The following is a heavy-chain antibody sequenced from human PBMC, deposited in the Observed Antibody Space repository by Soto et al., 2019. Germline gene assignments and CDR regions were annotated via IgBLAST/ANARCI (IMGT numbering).Heavy chain of an antibody. J-gene: IGHJ5*02. CDR3: ARDCSGGSCHLYNWFDP. CDR2: IIPILGIA. D-gene: IGHD2-15*01. Sequence: QVQLVQSGAEVKKPGSSVKVSCKASGGTFGSYTISRVRQAPGQGLEWMGRIIPILGIANYAQKFQGRVTITADKSTSTAYMELSSLRSEDTAVYYSARDCSGGSCHLYNWFDPWGQGTLVTVSS. CDR1: GGTFGSYT. V-gene: IGHV1-69*08.